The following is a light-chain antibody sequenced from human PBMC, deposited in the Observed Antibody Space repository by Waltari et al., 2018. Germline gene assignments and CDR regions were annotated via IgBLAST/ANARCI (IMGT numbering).Light chain of an antibody. CDR3: SSYAGSNNWV. CDR2: EGN. V-gene: IGLV2-8*01. CDR1: SSDVGVSMF. Sequence: APPHPPAASGPRGPSVTTCCTSTSSDVGVSMFASWYQQHPGKAPKLMIFEGNTRPSGVSDRFSGSKSGNTASLTVSGLQAEDEADYYCSSYAGSNNWVFGGGTKLTVL. J-gene: IGLJ3*02.